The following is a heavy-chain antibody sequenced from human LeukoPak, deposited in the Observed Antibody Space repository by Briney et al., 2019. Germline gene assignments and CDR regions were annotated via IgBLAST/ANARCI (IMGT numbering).Heavy chain of an antibody. J-gene: IGHJ6*03. D-gene: IGHD6-6*01. CDR1: GFTFDDYT. CDR2: ISWDGAST. V-gene: IGHV3-43*01. Sequence: GGSLRLSCAASGFTFDDYTMHWVRQAPGKGLEWVSLISWDGASTYYADSMKGRFTISRDNSKNSLYLQMNSLRTEDTALYYCAKEGYSNSSPSVYYYSYYMDVWGKGTTVTVSS. CDR3: AKEGYSNSSPSVYYYSYYMDV.